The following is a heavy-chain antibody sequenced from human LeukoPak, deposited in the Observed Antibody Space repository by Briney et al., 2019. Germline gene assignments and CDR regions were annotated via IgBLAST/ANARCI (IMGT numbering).Heavy chain of an antibody. CDR2: ISSSSSYI. CDR1: GFTFSSYS. V-gene: IGHV3-21*01. J-gene: IGHJ5*02. Sequence: GGSLRLSCAASGFTFSSYSMNWVRQAPGKGLEWVSSISSSSSYIYYADSVKGRFTISRDNAKNSLYLQMNSLRAEDTAVYYCARESSTLYDFWSQTGFDPWGQGTLVTVSS. CDR3: ARESSTLYDFWSQTGFDP. D-gene: IGHD3-3*01.